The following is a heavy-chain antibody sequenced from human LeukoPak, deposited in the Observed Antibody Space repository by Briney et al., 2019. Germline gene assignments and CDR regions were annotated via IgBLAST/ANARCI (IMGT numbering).Heavy chain of an antibody. D-gene: IGHD1-14*01. Sequence: PGGSLRLSCAASGLPFSSCAMSWVRQAPGKGLEWVTSITDTGTTYYADSVKGRFTISRDNSKNTLHLQMSSLGVEDTAVYYCASRPPPYQSAPLDFWGQGILVTVSS. CDR1: GLPFSSCA. CDR3: ASRPPPYQSAPLDF. CDR2: ITDTGTT. V-gene: IGHV3-23*01. J-gene: IGHJ4*02.